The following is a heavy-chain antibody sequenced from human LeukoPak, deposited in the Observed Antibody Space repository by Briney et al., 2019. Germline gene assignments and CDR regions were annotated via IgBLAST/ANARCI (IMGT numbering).Heavy chain of an antibody. V-gene: IGHV1-46*01. Sequence: ASVKVSCKASGYTFTGYYMHWVRQAPGQGLEWMGIINPSGGSTSYAQKFQGRVTMTRDMSTSTVYMELSSLRSEDTAVYYCARSPGYSGYDYGFDYWGQGTLVTASS. CDR3: ARSPGYSGYDYGFDY. CDR1: GYTFTGYY. D-gene: IGHD5-12*01. J-gene: IGHJ4*02. CDR2: INPSGGST.